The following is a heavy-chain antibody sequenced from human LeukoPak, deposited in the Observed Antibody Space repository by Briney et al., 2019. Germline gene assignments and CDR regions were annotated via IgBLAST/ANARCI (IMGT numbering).Heavy chain of an antibody. CDR1: GGSISSYY. D-gene: IGHD3-22*01. CDR3: ARSGAPYYYDSSGYYYVNWFDP. V-gene: IGHV4-59*12. Sequence: SETLSLTCTVSGGSISSYYWSRIRQPPGKGLEWIGYIYHSGSTYYNPSLKSRVTISVDRSKNQFSLKLSSVTAADTAVYYCARSGAPYYYDSSGYYYVNWFDPWGQGTLVTVSS. J-gene: IGHJ5*02. CDR2: IYHSGST.